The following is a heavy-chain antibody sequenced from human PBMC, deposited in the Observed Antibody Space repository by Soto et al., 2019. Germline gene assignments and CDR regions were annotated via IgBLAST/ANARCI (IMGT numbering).Heavy chain of an antibody. CDR2: IIPILGIA. CDR1: GGTFSSYT. V-gene: IGHV1-69*04. Sequence: ASVKVSCKASGGTFSSYTISWVRQAPGQGLEWMGRIIPILGIANYAQKFQGRVTITADKSTSTAYMELSSLRSEDTAVYYCARDKDSSGWPTPRDWFDPWGQGTLVTVSS. J-gene: IGHJ5*02. D-gene: IGHD6-19*01. CDR3: ARDKDSSGWPTPRDWFDP.